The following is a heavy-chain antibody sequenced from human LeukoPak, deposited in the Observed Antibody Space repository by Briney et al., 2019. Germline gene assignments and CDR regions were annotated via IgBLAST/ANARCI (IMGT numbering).Heavy chain of an antibody. CDR2: IYYSGST. D-gene: IGHD2-15*01. CDR3: ARDRRVLSCSGGSCWFDP. V-gene: IGHV4-39*07. Sequence: PSETLSLTCTVSGGSISSSSYYWGWIRQPPGTGLEWIGSIYYSGSTYYNPSLKSRVTISVDTSKNQFSLKLSSVTAADTAVYYCARDRRVLSCSGGSCWFDPWGQGTLVTVSS. J-gene: IGHJ5*02. CDR1: GGSISSSSYY.